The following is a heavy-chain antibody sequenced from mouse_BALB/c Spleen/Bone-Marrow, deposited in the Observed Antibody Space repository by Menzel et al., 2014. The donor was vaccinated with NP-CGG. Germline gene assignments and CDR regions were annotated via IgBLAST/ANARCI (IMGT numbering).Heavy chain of an antibody. J-gene: IGHJ3*01. CDR1: GFSFNSYG. CDR3: ARHAYYDQTEVAFVY. V-gene: IGHV5-9-2*01. CDR2: ISGGGSYT. Sequence: EVKLMESGGGLVKSGGSLKLSCAASGFSFNSYGMSWVRQTPEKRLEWVATISGGGSYTFYPDSVKGRFPVSRDNDKNNLYLQLRSLRSEDTAVYYCARHAYYDQTEVAFVYWGQGTLVTVSA. D-gene: IGHD2-4*01.